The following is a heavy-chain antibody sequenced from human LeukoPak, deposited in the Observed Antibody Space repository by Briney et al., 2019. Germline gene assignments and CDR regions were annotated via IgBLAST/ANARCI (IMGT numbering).Heavy chain of an antibody. J-gene: IGHJ4*02. CDR2: ISYDGSNK. Sequence: GGSLRLSCAASGFTFSSYAMHWVRQAPGKGLEWVAVISYDGSNKYYADSVKGRFTISRDNSKNTLYLQMNSLRAEDTAVCYCARIAVAGTCDYWGQGTLVTVSS. CDR1: GFTFSSYA. V-gene: IGHV3-30-3*01. D-gene: IGHD6-19*01. CDR3: ARIAVAGTCDY.